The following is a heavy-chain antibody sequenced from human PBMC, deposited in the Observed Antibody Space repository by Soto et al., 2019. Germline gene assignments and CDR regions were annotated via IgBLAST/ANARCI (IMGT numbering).Heavy chain of an antibody. Sequence: ASVKVSCKASGYTFTGYYMHWVRQAPGQGLEWMGWINPNSGGTNYAQKFQGWVTMTRDTSISTAYMELSRLRSDDTAVYYCARGRVGRGRQWLETWFDPWGQGTLVTVSS. CDR1: GYTFTGYY. V-gene: IGHV1-2*04. CDR2: INPNSGGT. D-gene: IGHD6-19*01. J-gene: IGHJ5*02. CDR3: ARGRVGRGRQWLETWFDP.